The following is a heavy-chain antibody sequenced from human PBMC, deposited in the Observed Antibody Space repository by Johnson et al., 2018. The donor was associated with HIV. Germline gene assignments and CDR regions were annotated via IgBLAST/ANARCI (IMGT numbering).Heavy chain of an antibody. CDR3: ARDHGQLWLLPAFDI. J-gene: IGHJ3*02. CDR2: FRYDGSSK. D-gene: IGHD5-18*01. V-gene: IGHV3-30*02. Sequence: QVLLVESGGGVVQPGGSLRLSCAASGFIFSTFGMHWVRQAPGKGLEWVAFFRYDGSSKYYGDPVNGRFTISRDESKNTLFLEMDSLRPEDTALYYCARDHGQLWLLPAFDIWGQGTMVTVSS. CDR1: GFIFSTFG.